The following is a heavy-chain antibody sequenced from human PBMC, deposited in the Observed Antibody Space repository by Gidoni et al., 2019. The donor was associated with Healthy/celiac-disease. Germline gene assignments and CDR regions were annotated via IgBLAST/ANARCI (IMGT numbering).Heavy chain of an antibody. CDR3: ARDRGSSLDGMDV. D-gene: IGHD6-13*01. CDR2: ISSSSSTI. CDR1: GFTFSSYS. V-gene: IGHV3-48*04. J-gene: IGHJ6*02. Sequence: EVQLVESGGGLVQPGGSLSLSCAASGFTFSSYSMNWVRQAPGKGLEWVSYISSSSSTIYYADSVKGRFTISRDNAKNSLYLQMNSLRAEDTAVYYCARDRGSSLDGMDVWGQGTTVTVSS.